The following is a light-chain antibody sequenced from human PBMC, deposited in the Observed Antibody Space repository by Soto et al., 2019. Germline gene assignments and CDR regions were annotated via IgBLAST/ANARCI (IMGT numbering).Light chain of an antibody. V-gene: IGLV2-11*01. CDR3: CSYAGSYTVL. CDR2: NVG. Sequence: QSALTQPRSVSGSPGQSVTISCTGTSSDVGGYNSVSWYQQHPGKAPKLIIYNVGQRPSGVPDRFSGSKSGNTASLTISGLQAEDEADYYCCSYAGSYTVLFGGGTKLTVL. CDR1: SSDVGGYNS. J-gene: IGLJ2*01.